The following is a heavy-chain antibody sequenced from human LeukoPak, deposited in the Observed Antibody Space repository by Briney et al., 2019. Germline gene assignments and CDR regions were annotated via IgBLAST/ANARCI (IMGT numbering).Heavy chain of an antibody. J-gene: IGHJ5*02. CDR3: ARVRYFGTNWFDL. V-gene: IGHV3-21*01. CDR2: ISSGSSYL. Sequence: RPGGSLRLSCAASGLSFSAYNMNWVRQAPGKGLEWVSSISSGSSYLYYGDSVKGRFTVSRDNAKNSLYLQMNSLRAEDTAVYYCARVRYFGTNWFDLGGQGTLVIVSS. D-gene: IGHD3-10*01. CDR1: GLSFSAYN.